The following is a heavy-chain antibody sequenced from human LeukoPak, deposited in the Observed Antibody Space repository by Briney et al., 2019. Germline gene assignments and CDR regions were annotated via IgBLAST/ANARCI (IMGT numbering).Heavy chain of an antibody. V-gene: IGHV4-34*01. J-gene: IGHJ5*02. D-gene: IGHD3-10*01. Sequence: SESLSLTCAVYGGSFSGYYWSWIRQPPGKGLEWIGEINHSGSTNYKPSLKSRVTISVDTSKNQFSLKLSSATAADTAVYYCARGGYYGSGNDFRFDPWGQGILVTVSS. CDR3: ARGGYYGSGNDFRFDP. CDR2: INHSGST. CDR1: GGSFSGYY.